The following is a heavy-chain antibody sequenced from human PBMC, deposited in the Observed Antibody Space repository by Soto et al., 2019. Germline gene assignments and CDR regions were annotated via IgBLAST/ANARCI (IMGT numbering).Heavy chain of an antibody. D-gene: IGHD2-15*01. Sequence: SETLSLTCTVSGDSMSGSYWSWLRQSPGTGLQWIGYVYFNGNTNYNPSLKGRLTISVDTSKNRFSLQMNSVTAADTAVYFCAKYRRKDAEGYTFDHWGPGALVTVSS. CDR1: GDSMSGSY. CDR2: VYFNGNT. J-gene: IGHJ4*02. V-gene: IGHV4-59*03. CDR3: AKYRRKDAEGYTFDH.